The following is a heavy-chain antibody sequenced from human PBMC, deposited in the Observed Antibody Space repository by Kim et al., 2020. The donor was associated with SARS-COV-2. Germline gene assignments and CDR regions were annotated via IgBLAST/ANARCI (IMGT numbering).Heavy chain of an antibody. CDR3: ARDSSGYGSVDY. D-gene: IGHD3-22*01. CDR1: GGSISSGGYY. J-gene: IGHJ4*02. V-gene: IGHV4-31*03. Sequence: SETLSLTCTVSGGSISSGGYYWSWIRQHPGKGLEWIGYIYYSGSTYYNPYLKSRVTISVDTSKNQLSLKLSSVTAADTAVYYCARDSSGYGSVDYWGQGTLVTVSS. CDR2: IYYSGST.